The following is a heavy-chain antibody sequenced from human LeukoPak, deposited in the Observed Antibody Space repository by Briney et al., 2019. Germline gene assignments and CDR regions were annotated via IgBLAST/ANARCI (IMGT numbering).Heavy chain of an antibody. J-gene: IGHJ4*02. V-gene: IGHV3-21*01. CDR1: GFTFINYN. D-gene: IGHD4-17*01. Sequence: GGSLRLSCAASGFTFINYNMNWVRQAPGRGLEWVSSISSSTTYIYYADSVKGRFTISRDNAKNSLYLQMNSLRAEDTAVYYCARQVYGDYVYYFDYWGQGTPVTVSS. CDR3: ARQVYGDYVYYFDY. CDR2: ISSSTTYI.